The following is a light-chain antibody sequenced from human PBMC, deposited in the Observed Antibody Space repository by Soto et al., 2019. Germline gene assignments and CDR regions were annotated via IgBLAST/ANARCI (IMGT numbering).Light chain of an antibody. J-gene: IGKJ1*01. CDR3: QQGWT. CDR2: RAS. V-gene: IGKV3-15*01. Sequence: EIVMTQSPATLSVSPGERATLSCRASQNIYSNVAWYQQRPGQAPRLLIYRASTRAPGIPARFSGSGSGTDFTLTISRLEPEDFAVYYCQQGWTFGQGTKVDIK. CDR1: QNIYSN.